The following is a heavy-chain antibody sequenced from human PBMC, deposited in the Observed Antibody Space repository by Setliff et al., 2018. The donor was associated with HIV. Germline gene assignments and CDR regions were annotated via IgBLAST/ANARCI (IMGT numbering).Heavy chain of an antibody. D-gene: IGHD3-22*01. Sequence: SVKVSCKASEVTFNYSFIAWVRQAPGQGLEWMGGVVPTIHEATYAQKFQGRVTITADESATTVYMEMSGLTSEDTAIYYCARGADASGYFYREYFQHWGQGTLVTVSS. CDR2: VVPTIHEA. CDR3: ARGADASGYFYREYFQH. J-gene: IGHJ1*01. V-gene: IGHV1-69*13. CDR1: EVTFNYSF.